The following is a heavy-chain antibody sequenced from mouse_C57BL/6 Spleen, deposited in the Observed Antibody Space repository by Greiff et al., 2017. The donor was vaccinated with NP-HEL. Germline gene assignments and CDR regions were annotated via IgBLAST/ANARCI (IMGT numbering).Heavy chain of an antibody. J-gene: IGHJ1*03. D-gene: IGHD1-1*01. Sequence: QVQLQQSGAELVRPGASVKLSCKASGYTFTDYYINWVKQRPGQGLEWIARIYPGSGNTYYNEKFKGKATLTAEKSSSTAYMQLSSLTSEDSAVYFCARGLITTVVATDWYFDVWGTGTTVTVSS. V-gene: IGHV1-76*01. CDR2: IYPGSGNT. CDR1: GYTFTDYY. CDR3: ARGLITTVVATDWYFDV.